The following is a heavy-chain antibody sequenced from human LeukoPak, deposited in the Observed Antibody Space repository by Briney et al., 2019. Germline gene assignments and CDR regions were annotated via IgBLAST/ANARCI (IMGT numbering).Heavy chain of an antibody. CDR2: INTNTGNP. CDR1: GYTFTSYA. V-gene: IGHV7-4-1*02. CDR3: ARGLRGSGNEVAGY. Sequence: ASAKVSCKASGYTFTSYAMNWVRQAPGQGLEWMGWINTNTGNPTYAQGFTGRFVFSLDTSVSTAYLQISSLKAEDTAVYYCARGLRGSGNEVAGYWGQGTLVTVSS. J-gene: IGHJ4*02. D-gene: IGHD3-10*01.